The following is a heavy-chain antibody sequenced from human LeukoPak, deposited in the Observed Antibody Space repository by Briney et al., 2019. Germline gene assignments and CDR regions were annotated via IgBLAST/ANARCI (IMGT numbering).Heavy chain of an antibody. Sequence: GGSLRRSGAASAFTVSSYYMTWVRQAPGKGLEWVSFIYDGGATYYADYVKGRFTISRDNSRNTLYLQMNHLRAEDTAIYYCLAPSNWYEYRGQGSLVTVSS. CDR1: AFTVSSYY. CDR2: IYDGGAT. J-gene: IGHJ4*02. D-gene: IGHD1-20*01. CDR3: LAPSNWYEY. V-gene: IGHV3-53*01.